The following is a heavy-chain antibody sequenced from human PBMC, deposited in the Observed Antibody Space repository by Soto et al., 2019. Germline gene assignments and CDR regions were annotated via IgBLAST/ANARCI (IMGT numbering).Heavy chain of an antibody. D-gene: IGHD6-19*01. CDR3: AKAVSSLAVAGLYFDY. CDR1: GFTFSSYG. CDR2: ISYDGSNK. V-gene: IGHV3-30*18. J-gene: IGHJ4*02. Sequence: SGGSLRLSCAASGFTFSSYGMHWVRQAPGKGLEWVAVISYDGSNKYYADSVKGRFTISRDNSKNTLYLQMNSLRAEGTAVYYCAKAVSSLAVAGLYFDYWGQGTLVTVSS.